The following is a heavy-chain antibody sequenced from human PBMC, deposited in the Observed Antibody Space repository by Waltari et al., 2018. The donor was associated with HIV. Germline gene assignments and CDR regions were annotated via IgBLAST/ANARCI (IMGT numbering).Heavy chain of an antibody. V-gene: IGHV1-18*01. D-gene: IGHD1-20*01. J-gene: IGHJ1*01. CDR3: ARDKGASDTYKAEYFQH. CDR2: ISAYNGNT. CDR1: GYTFTSYC. Sequence: VQSEREMKPPGASVKVSCKPHGYTFTSYCISWLRLAPGKGFEWVGWISAYNGNTNYAQKFRGRVTLTTDTSTSTAYMELRGLRHEDTAIYYCARDKGASDTYKAEYFQHWGRGTLVSVSA.